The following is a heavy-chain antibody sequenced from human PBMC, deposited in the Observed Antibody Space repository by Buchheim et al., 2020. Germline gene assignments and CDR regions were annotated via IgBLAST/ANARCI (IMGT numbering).Heavy chain of an antibody. CDR1: GFTFSSYA. J-gene: IGHJ6*02. CDR2: ISGSGGST. Sequence: EVQLLESGGGLVQPGGSLRLSCAASGFTFSSYAMSWVRQAPGKGLEWVSAISGSGGSTYYADSVKGRFTISRDNSKNTLCLQMNSLRAEDTAVYYCAKSGELSFGDYYYYGMDVWGQGTT. V-gene: IGHV3-23*01. D-gene: IGHD3-16*02. CDR3: AKSGELSFGDYYYYGMDV.